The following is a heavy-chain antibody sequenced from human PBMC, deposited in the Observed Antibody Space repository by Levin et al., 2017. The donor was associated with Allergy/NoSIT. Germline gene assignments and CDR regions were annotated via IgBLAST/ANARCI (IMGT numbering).Heavy chain of an antibody. CDR3: ARLGYYGSGSYYYYYYMDV. CDR1: GGSISSYY. D-gene: IGHD3-10*01. CDR2: IYYSGST. V-gene: IGHV4-59*01. Sequence: SQTLSLPCTVSGGSISSYYWSWIRQPPGKGLEWIGYIYYSGSTNYNPSLKSRVTISVDTSKNQFSLKLSSVTAADTAVYYCARLGYYGSGSYYYYYYMDVWGKGTTVTVSS. J-gene: IGHJ6*03.